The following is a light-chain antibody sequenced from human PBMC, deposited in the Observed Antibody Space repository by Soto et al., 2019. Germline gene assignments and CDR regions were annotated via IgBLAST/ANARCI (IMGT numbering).Light chain of an antibody. J-gene: IGKJ1*01. V-gene: IGKV3D-20*01. Sequence: EIVMTQSPATLSVSPGETATLSCRASQSVSSNYLAWYQQRPGLAPRLLIYDASSRATGIPDRFSGGGSGTDFTLTISRLEPEDFAVYYCQQYGSSPKTFGQGTKVDIK. CDR1: QSVSSNY. CDR3: QQYGSSPKT. CDR2: DAS.